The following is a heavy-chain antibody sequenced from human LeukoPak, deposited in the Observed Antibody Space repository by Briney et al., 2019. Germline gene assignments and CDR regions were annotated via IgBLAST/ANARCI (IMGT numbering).Heavy chain of an antibody. CDR3: ARRTDPRVYYFDY. CDR1: GFTFSSYG. V-gene: IGHV3-30*03. Sequence: GGSLRLSCAASGFTFSSYGMHWVRQAPGKGLEWVAVISYDGSNKYYADSVKGRFTISRDNSKNTLYLQMNSLRAEDTAVYYRARRTDPRVYYFDYWGQGTLVTVSS. J-gene: IGHJ4*02. CDR2: ISYDGSNK.